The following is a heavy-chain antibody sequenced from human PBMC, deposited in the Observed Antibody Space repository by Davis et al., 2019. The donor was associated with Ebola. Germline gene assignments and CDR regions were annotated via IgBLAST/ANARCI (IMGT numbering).Heavy chain of an antibody. Sequence: GGSLRLSCAASGFTFGTYAMSWVRQAPDKGLEWVAVIWYDGSRKYYGDSVKGRFTISRDNSNNLLYLQMNSLRAEDTAVYYCAIPDCSGANCYSVYIKNWGQGTLVTVSS. CDR2: IWYDGSRK. D-gene: IGHD2-15*01. CDR1: GFTFGTYA. V-gene: IGHV3-33*08. J-gene: IGHJ4*02. CDR3: AIPDCSGANCYSVYIKN.